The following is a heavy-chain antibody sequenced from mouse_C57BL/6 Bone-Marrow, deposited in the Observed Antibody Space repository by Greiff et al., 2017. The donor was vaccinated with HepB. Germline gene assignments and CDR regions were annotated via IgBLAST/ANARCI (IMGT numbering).Heavy chain of an antibody. CDR3: TRFRPITTVVAKDY. V-gene: IGHV1-15*01. CDR1: GYTFTDYE. CDR2: IDPETGGT. J-gene: IGHJ2*01. D-gene: IGHD1-1*01. Sequence: QVQLQQSGAELVRPGASVTLSCKASGYTFTDYEMHWVKQTPVHGLEWIGAIDPETGGTAYNQKFKGKAILTADKSSSTAYMELRSLTSEDSAVYYCTRFRPITTVVAKDYWGQGTTLTVSS.